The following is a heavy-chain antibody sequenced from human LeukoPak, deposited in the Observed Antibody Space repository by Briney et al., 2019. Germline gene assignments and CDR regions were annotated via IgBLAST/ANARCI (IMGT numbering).Heavy chain of an antibody. Sequence: PSETLSLTCTVSGGSVSSGSYYWSWIRQPPGKGLEWIGYIYYSGSTNYNPSPKSRVTISVDTSKNQFSLKLSSVTAADTAVYYCARDLRITMVRGVISGLDVWGKGTTVTVSS. CDR3: ARDLRITMVRGVISGLDV. V-gene: IGHV4-61*01. D-gene: IGHD3-10*01. CDR2: IYYSGST. J-gene: IGHJ6*04. CDR1: GGSVSSGSYY.